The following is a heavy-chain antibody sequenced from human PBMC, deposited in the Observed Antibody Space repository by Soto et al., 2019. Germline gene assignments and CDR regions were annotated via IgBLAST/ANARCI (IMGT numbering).Heavy chain of an antibody. Sequence: EVHLVESGGDLVQPGGSLRLSSAASGFTFSAYWMQWVRQAPGKGLEWVAIIKQDGSEKYYVDSVTGRFTISRDNAKNSLYLQMSSLRAEDTAMYYCVGSRGWLFDYWGQGTLVTVSS. CDR2: IKQDGSEK. CDR1: GFTFSAYW. CDR3: VGSRGWLFDY. J-gene: IGHJ4*02. V-gene: IGHV3-7*05. D-gene: IGHD6-19*01.